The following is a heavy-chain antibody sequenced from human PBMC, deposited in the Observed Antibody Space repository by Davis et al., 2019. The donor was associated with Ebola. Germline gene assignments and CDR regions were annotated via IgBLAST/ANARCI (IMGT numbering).Heavy chain of an antibody. J-gene: IGHJ5*02. CDR2: IKQDGNEK. Sequence: GESLKISCAASGFTFSSYGMHWVRQAPGKGLEWVANIKQDGNEKYYVDSVKGRFTISRDNAKNSLYLQMNSLRAEDTAVYYCARDYSGFQVAWGQGTLVTVSS. CDR1: GFTFSSYG. D-gene: IGHD6-19*01. V-gene: IGHV3-7*01. CDR3: ARDYSGFQVA.